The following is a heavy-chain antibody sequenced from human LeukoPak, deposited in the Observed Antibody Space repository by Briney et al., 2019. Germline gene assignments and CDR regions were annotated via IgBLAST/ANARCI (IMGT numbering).Heavy chain of an antibody. CDR2: IYYSGSS. J-gene: IGHJ4*02. CDR3: ARHRSGWLQSSFDY. CDR1: GGSISSSSSY. V-gene: IGHV4-39*01. Sequence: PSETLSLTCTVSGGSISSSSSYWGWIRQPPGKGLEWIGSIYYSGSSFDNPALKSRVTISVDTSKNQFSLKLSSVTAADTAVYYCARHRSGWLQSSFDYWGQGTLVTVSS. D-gene: IGHD5-24*01.